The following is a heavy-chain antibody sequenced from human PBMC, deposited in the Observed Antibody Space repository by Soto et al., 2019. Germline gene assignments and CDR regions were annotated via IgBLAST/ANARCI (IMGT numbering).Heavy chain of an antibody. CDR3: ARYSAASGTYYSDY. Sequence: QVQLQESGPGLVQPSGTLSLTCAVSGDSISGTNWWSWVRQPPGKGLQWIGEIHHSGSTNYNPSLKSRVTISVDRSKNQFSLNLNSVTAADTAVYFCARYSAASGTYYSDYWGQGALVTVSS. CDR1: GDSISGTNW. D-gene: IGHD6-13*01. J-gene: IGHJ4*02. V-gene: IGHV4-4*02. CDR2: IHHSGST.